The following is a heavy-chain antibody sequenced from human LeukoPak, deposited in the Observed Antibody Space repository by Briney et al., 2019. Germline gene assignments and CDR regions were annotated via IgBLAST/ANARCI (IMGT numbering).Heavy chain of an antibody. CDR2: ISYDGSNK. J-gene: IGHJ4*02. D-gene: IGHD5-12*01. CDR1: GFTFSAYG. V-gene: IGHV3-30*18. CDR3: AKGSNRGVATIDH. Sequence: GGSLTLSCAASGFTFSAYGMHWVRQAPGKGLEWVAVISYDGSNKYYADSVKRSFTIPRENSKNTLFLQMNSVSPEDAAVYHCAKGSNRGVATIDHWGQGTLVSVSS.